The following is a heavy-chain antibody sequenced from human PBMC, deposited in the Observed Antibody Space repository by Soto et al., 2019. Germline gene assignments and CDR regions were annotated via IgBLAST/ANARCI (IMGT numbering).Heavy chain of an antibody. CDR2: IYPGDSDT. CDR3: ARQFDDSSGYYSSVDY. J-gene: IGHJ4*02. V-gene: IGHV5-51*01. Sequence: GESLKISCKGSRYSFTSYWIGWVRQMPGKGLEWMGIIYPGDSDTRYSPSFQGQVTISADKSISTAYLQWSSLKASDTAMYYCARQFDDSSGYYSSVDYWGQGTLVTVSS. CDR1: RYSFTSYW. D-gene: IGHD3-22*01.